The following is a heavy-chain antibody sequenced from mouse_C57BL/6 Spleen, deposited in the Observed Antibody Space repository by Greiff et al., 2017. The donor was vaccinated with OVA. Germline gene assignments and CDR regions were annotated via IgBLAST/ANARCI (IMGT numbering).Heavy chain of an antibody. D-gene: IGHD2-5*01. V-gene: IGHV1-39*01. Sequence: EVQLQQSGPELVKPGASVTISCKASGYSFTDYNMNWVKQSHGKSLEWIGVINPNYGTTIYNQKFTGKATSTVDQSSSTAYMQLNSLTSEDSAVYYCARTESNYPYYAMDYWGQGTSVTVSS. J-gene: IGHJ4*01. CDR1: GYSFTDYN. CDR2: INPNYGTT. CDR3: ARTESNYPYYAMDY.